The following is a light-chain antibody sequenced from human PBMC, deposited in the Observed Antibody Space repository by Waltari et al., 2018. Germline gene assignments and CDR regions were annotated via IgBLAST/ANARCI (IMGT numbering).Light chain of an antibody. Sequence: QSALTQPRSVSGSPGQSVTISCAGTSSYVGRYTYVTWYQQHPAKAPKLMIYDVSNRPSGVPDRFSGSKSGNTASLTISGLQAEDEADYYCCSYAGSYSRVFGGGTQLTVL. CDR1: SSYVGRYTY. CDR3: CSYAGSYSRV. J-gene: IGLJ3*02. V-gene: IGLV2-11*01. CDR2: DVS.